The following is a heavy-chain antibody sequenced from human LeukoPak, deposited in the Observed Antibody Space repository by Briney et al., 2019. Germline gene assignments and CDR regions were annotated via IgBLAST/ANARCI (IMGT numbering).Heavy chain of an antibody. CDR3: ARGRSSSWYGGWFDP. V-gene: IGHV4-59*01. CDR2: IYYSGST. Sequence: SETLSLTCTVSGGSISSYYWSWIRQPPGKGLEWIGCIYYSGSTNYNPSLKSRVTISVDTSKNQFSLKLSSVTAADTAVYYCARGRSSSWYGGWFDPWGQGTLVTVSS. J-gene: IGHJ5*02. CDR1: GGSISSYY. D-gene: IGHD6-13*01.